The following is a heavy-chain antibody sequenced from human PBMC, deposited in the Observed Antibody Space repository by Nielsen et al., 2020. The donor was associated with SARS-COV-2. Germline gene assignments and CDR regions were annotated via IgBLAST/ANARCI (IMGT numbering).Heavy chain of an antibody. J-gene: IGHJ6*02. CDR1: GGSVSSGSYY. D-gene: IGHD5-18*01. Sequence: SETLSLTCTVSGGSVSSGSYYWSWIRQPPGKGLEWIGYIYYSGSTNYNPSLKSRVTISVDTSKNQFSLKLSSVTAADTAVYYCASGGRYSYGYNYYYGMDVWGQGTTVTVSS. CDR2: IYYSGST. CDR3: ASGGRYSYGYNYYYGMDV. V-gene: IGHV4-61*01.